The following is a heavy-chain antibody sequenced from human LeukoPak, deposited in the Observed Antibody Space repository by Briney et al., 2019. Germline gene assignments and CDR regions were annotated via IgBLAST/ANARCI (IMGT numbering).Heavy chain of an antibody. V-gene: IGHV4-30-4*08. J-gene: IGHJ5*02. D-gene: IGHD3-3*01. CDR2: IYHSGNT. CDR1: GDSISNGDYY. Sequence: SETLSLTCTVSGDSISNGDYYWTWIRQPPGEGLEWIGSIYHSGNTHYNPSVQSRVSMSADTSKNQFSLNLTSVTAADTAVYFCARAYYDYWSAYCDWFDPWGQGILVTVSS. CDR3: ARAYYDYWSAYCDWFDP.